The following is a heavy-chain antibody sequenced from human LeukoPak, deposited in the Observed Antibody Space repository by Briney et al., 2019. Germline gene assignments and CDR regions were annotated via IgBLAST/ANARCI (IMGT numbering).Heavy chain of an antibody. D-gene: IGHD2-2*01. Sequence: SETLSLTCTVSGGSISSGGYYWSWIRQHPGKGLEWIGYIYYSGSTYYNPSLKSRVTISVDTSKNQFSLKLSSVTAADTAVYYCAREGYCSSTSCYGNWFDPWGQGTLVTVSS. CDR3: AREGYCSSTSCYGNWFDP. J-gene: IGHJ5*02. V-gene: IGHV4-31*03. CDR1: GGSISSGGYY. CDR2: IYYSGST.